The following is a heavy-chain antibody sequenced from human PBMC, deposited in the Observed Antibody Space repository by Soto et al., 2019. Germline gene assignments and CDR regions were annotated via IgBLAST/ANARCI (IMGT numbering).Heavy chain of an antibody. CDR3: ARRGSGSYYDY. CDR2: ISGRGDST. CDR1: GFTFSTYA. D-gene: IGHD1-26*01. J-gene: IGHJ4*02. Sequence: EVQLLESGGGLVQPGGSLRLSCAASGFTFSTYAMRWVRQAPGKGLEWVSAISGRGDSTYYADSVKGRFTISRDNSKNTLYLQMNSLRAEDTAVYYCARRGSGSYYDYWGQGTLVTVSS. V-gene: IGHV3-23*01.